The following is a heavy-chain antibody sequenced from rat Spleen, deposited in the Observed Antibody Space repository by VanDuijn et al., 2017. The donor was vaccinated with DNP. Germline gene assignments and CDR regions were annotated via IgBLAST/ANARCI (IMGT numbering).Heavy chain of an antibody. V-gene: IGHV3-3*01. J-gene: IGHJ4*01. Sequence: DVQLQESGPGLVKPSQSLSLTCSVTGYSITGTYRWNWIRKFPGSKLEWMGYINNEDYTKYDPSLKSRISITKDTSKNQFFLHLNSLTTEDTATYYCARLRLEWEVRAMDAWGQGTSVTVSS. CDR2: INNEDYT. CDR3: ARLRLEWEVRAMDA. CDR1: GYSITGTYR. D-gene: IGHD1-1*01.